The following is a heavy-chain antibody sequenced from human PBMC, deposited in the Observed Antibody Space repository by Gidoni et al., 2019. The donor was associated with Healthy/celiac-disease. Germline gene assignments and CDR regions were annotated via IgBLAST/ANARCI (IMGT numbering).Heavy chain of an antibody. Sequence: QVQLVQSGAEVKKPGASVKVSCKASGYTFTSYYMHWVRQAPGQGLEWMGIINPSGGSTSYAQKFQGRVTMTRDTSTSTVYMELSSLRSEDTAVYYCARGYCSSTSCYHAEYFQHWGQGTLVTVSS. CDR1: GYTFTSYY. J-gene: IGHJ1*01. CDR3: ARGYCSSTSCYHAEYFQH. V-gene: IGHV1-46*01. CDR2: INPSGGST. D-gene: IGHD2-2*01.